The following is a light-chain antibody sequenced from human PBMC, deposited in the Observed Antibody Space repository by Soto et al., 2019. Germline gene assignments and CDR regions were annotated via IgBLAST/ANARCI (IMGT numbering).Light chain of an antibody. CDR3: QKYNSAPLP. V-gene: IGKV1-27*01. CDR2: AAS. CDR1: QGISNY. Sequence: MTQSASSVSASLGDRVTITCRASQGISNYLAWYQQKPGTVPDLLIYAASTLQSGVPSRFSGSGSGTDFTLTISSLQPEDVATYYCQKYNSAPLPFGQGTRLEIK. J-gene: IGKJ5*01.